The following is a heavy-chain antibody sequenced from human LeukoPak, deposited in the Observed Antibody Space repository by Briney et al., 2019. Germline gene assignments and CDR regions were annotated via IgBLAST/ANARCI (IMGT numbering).Heavy chain of an antibody. J-gene: IGHJ4*02. D-gene: IGHD4-17*01. CDR1: GGTFSSYA. Sequence: WASVKVSCKASGGTFSSYAISWVRQAPGQGLEWMGRIIPIFGTANYAQKFQGRVTITTDESTSTAYMELGSLRSEDTAVYYCASMLNGPYGDYTPFDYWGQGTLVTVSS. CDR2: IIPIFGTA. V-gene: IGHV1-69*05. CDR3: ASMLNGPYGDYTPFDY.